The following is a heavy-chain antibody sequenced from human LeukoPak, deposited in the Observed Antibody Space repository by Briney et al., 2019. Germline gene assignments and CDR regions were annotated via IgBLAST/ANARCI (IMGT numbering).Heavy chain of an antibody. Sequence: GSLRLSCAASGFTFSNYWIHWVRQAPGKGLVWVSRINTDGSNYYADSVKGRFTISRDNAKNTLYLQMNSLRAEDTAVYYCARGLYGAYGTDYWGQGTLVTVSS. V-gene: IGHV3-74*01. CDR2: INTDGSN. CDR1: GFTFSNYW. D-gene: IGHD4-17*01. CDR3: ARGLYGAYGTDY. J-gene: IGHJ4*02.